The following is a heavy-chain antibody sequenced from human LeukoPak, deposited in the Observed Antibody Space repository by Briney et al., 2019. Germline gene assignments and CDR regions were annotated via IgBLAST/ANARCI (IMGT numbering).Heavy chain of an antibody. V-gene: IGHV4-39*01. J-gene: IGHJ4*02. CDR1: GGXISSSNYY. CDR2: IYYSGST. CDR3: ARQVVAVAGTGYFDY. D-gene: IGHD6-19*01. Sequence: SETLSLTCIVSGGXISSSNYYWGWIRQPPGKGLEWLGSIYYSGSTYYNASLKSRGTISVDTSKNQFSLKLNSVTAADTAVYFCARQVVAVAGTGYFDYWGQGTLVTVSS.